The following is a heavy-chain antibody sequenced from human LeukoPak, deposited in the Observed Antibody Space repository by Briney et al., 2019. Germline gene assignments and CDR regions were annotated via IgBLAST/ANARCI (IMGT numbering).Heavy chain of an antibody. Sequence: GASVKVSCKASGYTFTSYGISWVRQAPGQGLEWMGWISAYNGNTNYAQKLQGRVTMTTDTSTSTVYMELSSLRSEDTAVYYCARGYSIRWVHPYYWGQGTLVTVSS. CDR1: GYTFTSYG. CDR3: ARGYSIRWVHPYY. V-gene: IGHV1-18*01. CDR2: ISAYNGNT. D-gene: IGHD4-11*01. J-gene: IGHJ4*02.